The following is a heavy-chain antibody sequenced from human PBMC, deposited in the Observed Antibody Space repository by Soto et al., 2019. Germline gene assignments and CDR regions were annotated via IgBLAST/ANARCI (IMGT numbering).Heavy chain of an antibody. V-gene: IGHV3-7*01. CDR1: GFTISNYW. D-gene: IGHD3-10*01. CDR2: IKQDGSVR. Sequence: EVQLVESGGGLVQPGGSLRLSCAASGFTISNYWMSWVRQAPGKGLEWVANIKQDGSVRHYVDSVKGRFMISRDNAENSLDLQMNSLTVEDTAVYYCARDCCASGSHDFWGQGNLVTVSS. J-gene: IGHJ4*02. CDR3: ARDCCASGSHDF.